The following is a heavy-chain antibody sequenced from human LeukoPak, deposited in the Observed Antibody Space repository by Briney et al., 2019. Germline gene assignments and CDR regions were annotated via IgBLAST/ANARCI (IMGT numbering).Heavy chain of an antibody. V-gene: IGHV3-30*02. J-gene: IGHJ6*03. Sequence: PGGSLRLSCAASGFTFSTYGMHWVRQAPGKGLEWVAFIRYDGSNKYYADSVKGRFTISRDNSKNTLYLQMNSLRAEDTAVYYCAKDGMGSSWYTVFYYYYYMDVWGKGTTVTISS. CDR1: GFTFSTYG. CDR2: IRYDGSNK. CDR3: AKDGMGSSWYTVFYYYYYMDV. D-gene: IGHD6-13*01.